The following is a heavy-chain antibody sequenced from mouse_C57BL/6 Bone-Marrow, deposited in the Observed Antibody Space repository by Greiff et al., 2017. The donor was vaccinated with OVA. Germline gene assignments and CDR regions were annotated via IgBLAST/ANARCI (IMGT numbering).Heavy chain of an antibody. CDR1: GYTFTDYE. J-gene: IGHJ2*01. D-gene: IGHD1-1*01. Sequence: QVQLQQSGAELVRPGASVTLSCKASGYTFTDYEMHWVKQTPVHGLEWIGAIDPETGGTAYNQKFKGKAILTADKSSSTAYMELRSLTSEDSAVYYCTYYGSSPHFDYWGQGTTLTVSS. V-gene: IGHV1-15*01. CDR2: IDPETGGT. CDR3: TYYGSSPHFDY.